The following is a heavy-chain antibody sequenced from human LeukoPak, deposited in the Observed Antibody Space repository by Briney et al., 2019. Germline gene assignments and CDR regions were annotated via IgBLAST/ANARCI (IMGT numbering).Heavy chain of an antibody. Sequence: GGSLRLSCAASGFTFSSHWMYWVRQAPGKGLVWVSRISSDGSDISYADSVKGRFTISRDNAENTLSLQMNSLRAEDTAVYYCSRDLGDWGRGTLVTVSS. V-gene: IGHV3-74*01. CDR1: GFTFSSHW. CDR3: SRDLGD. CDR2: ISSDGSDI. J-gene: IGHJ4*02.